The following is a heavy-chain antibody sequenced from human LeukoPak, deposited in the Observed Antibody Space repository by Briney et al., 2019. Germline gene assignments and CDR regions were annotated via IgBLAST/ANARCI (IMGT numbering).Heavy chain of an antibody. V-gene: IGHV3-7*01. CDR2: IKEDGSEK. D-gene: IGHD3-10*01. CDR3: ARDGFGEPLDY. Sequence: GGSLRLSCAASGFTFSNYWMSWVRQAPEKGLEWVANIKEDGSEKNYVDSVKGRLTISRDNAKNSLYLQMNSLRAEDTAVYYCARDGFGEPLDYWGQGTLVTVSS. J-gene: IGHJ4*02. CDR1: GFTFSNYW.